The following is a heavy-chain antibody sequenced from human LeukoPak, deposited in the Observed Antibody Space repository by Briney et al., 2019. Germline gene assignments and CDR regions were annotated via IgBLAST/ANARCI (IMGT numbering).Heavy chain of an antibody. Sequence: SETLSLTCTVSGGSISSYYWSWIRQPPGKGLEWIGYIYYSGSTNYNPSLKSRVTISVDTSKNQLSLKLSSVTAADTAVYYCARVSAAGDYYYYYMDVWGKGTTVTVSS. D-gene: IGHD6-13*01. CDR2: IYYSGST. CDR3: ARVSAAGDYYYYYMDV. CDR1: GGSISSYY. J-gene: IGHJ6*03. V-gene: IGHV4-59*01.